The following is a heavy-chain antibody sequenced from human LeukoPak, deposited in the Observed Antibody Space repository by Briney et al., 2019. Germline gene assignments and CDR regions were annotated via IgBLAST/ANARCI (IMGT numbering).Heavy chain of an antibody. CDR1: GFTFSSYG. V-gene: IGHV3-30*03. Sequence: QPGGSLRLSCAASGFTFSSYGMHWVRQAPGKGLEWVAVISYDGSNKYYADSVKGRFTISRDNSKNTLYLQMNSLKASDTAMYYCARHEDSRGYHDWGQGTMVTVSS. D-gene: IGHD3-22*01. J-gene: IGHJ3*01. CDR2: ISYDGSNK. CDR3: ARHEDSRGYHD.